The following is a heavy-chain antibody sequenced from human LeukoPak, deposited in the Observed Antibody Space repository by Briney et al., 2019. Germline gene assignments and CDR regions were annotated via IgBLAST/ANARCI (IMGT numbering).Heavy chain of an antibody. CDR3: ARVGFKAGSGYSYGPIDY. Sequence: GGSLRLSCAASGFTFSSYSMNWVRQAPGKGLEWVSSISSSSSYIYYADSVKGRFTISRDNAKNLLYLQMNSLRAEDTAVYYCARVGFKAGSGYSYGPIDYWGQGTLVTVSS. D-gene: IGHD5-18*01. CDR1: GFTFSSYS. J-gene: IGHJ4*02. CDR2: ISSSSSYI. V-gene: IGHV3-21*01.